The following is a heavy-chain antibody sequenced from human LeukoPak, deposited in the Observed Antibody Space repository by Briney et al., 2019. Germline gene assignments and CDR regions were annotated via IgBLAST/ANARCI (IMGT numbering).Heavy chain of an antibody. Sequence: PGGSLRLSCAASGFTFSSYGMHWVRQAPGKGLEWVAVIWYDGSNKYYADSVKGRFTISRDNSKNTLYLQMNSLRAEDTAVYYCAKESAGRSSADFWSGTLGYWGQGTLVTVSS. V-gene: IGHV3-33*06. CDR1: GFTFSSYG. J-gene: IGHJ4*02. D-gene: IGHD3-3*01. CDR3: AKESAGRSSADFWSGTLGY. CDR2: IWYDGSNK.